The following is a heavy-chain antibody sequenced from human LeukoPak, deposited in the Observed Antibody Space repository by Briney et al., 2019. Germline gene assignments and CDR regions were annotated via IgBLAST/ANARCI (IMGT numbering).Heavy chain of an antibody. J-gene: IGHJ4*02. D-gene: IGHD6-19*01. Sequence: GRSLRLSCAASGFTFSSYGMHWVRQAPGKGLERVAIISYDGSNEYYADSVKGRFTISRDNSKNTLYLQMNSLRAEDTAVYYCAKDAIAVAGTVDYWGQGTLVTVSS. CDR2: ISYDGSNE. CDR1: GFTFSSYG. CDR3: AKDAIAVAGTVDY. V-gene: IGHV3-30*18.